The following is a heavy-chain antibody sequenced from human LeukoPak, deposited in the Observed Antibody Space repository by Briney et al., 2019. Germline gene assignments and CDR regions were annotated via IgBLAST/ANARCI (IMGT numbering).Heavy chain of an antibody. Sequence: SQTLSLTCAVSGGSISSGGYSWSWIRQPPGKGLEWIGYIYHSGSTYYNPSLKSRVTISVDRSKNQFSLKLSSVTAADTAVYYCARDARPYYDFWSGYYRTSNWFDPWGQGTLVTVSS. D-gene: IGHD3-3*01. CDR1: GGSISSGGYS. CDR2: IYHSGST. V-gene: IGHV4-30-2*01. J-gene: IGHJ5*02. CDR3: ARDARPYYDFWSGYYRTSNWFDP.